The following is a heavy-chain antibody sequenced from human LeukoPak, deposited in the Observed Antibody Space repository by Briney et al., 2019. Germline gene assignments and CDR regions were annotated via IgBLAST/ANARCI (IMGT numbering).Heavy chain of an antibody. D-gene: IGHD1-1*01. CDR3: ARIVQITGTIPH. CDR2: INHSGSI. J-gene: IGHJ4*02. CDR1: GGSFSGHY. Sequence: PSGTLSLTCAGFGGSFSGHYWSWIRQPPGKGLEWIGEINHSGSINYNSSLKSRVTISVDTSKNQFSLKLSSVTAADTAVYYCARIVQITGTIPHWGQGTLVTVSS. V-gene: IGHV4-34*01.